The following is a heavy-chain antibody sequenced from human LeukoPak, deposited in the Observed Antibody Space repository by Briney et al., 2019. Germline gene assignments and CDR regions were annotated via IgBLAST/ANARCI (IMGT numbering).Heavy chain of an antibody. CDR3: AKRSSSSDWYFDL. J-gene: IGHJ2*01. Sequence: SETLSLTCTVSGGSISSYYWSWIRPPPGKGLEWSGYIYYSGRTNYNPSLKSRVTISVDTSKNQFSLKLSSVTAADPAVYYCAKRSSSSDWYFDLWGRGTLVTVSS. CDR1: GGSISSYY. V-gene: IGHV4-59*01. CDR2: IYYSGRT. D-gene: IGHD6-6*01.